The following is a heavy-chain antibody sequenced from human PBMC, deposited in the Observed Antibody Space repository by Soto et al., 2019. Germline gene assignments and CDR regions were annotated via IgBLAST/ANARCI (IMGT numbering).Heavy chain of an antibody. V-gene: IGHV4-31*03. Sequence: SETLSLTCTVSGGSISSGGYYWSWIRQHPGKGLEWIGYIYYSGSTYYNPSLKSRVTISVDTSKNQFSLKLSSVTAADTAVYYCARDKEAAAAVGGMDVWGQGTTVTVSS. CDR1: GGSISSGGYY. CDR3: ARDKEAAAAVGGMDV. D-gene: IGHD6-13*01. J-gene: IGHJ6*02. CDR2: IYYSGST.